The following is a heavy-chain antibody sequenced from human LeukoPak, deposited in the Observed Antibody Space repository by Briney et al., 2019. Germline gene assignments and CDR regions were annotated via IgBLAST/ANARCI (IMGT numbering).Heavy chain of an antibody. J-gene: IGHJ6*03. CDR3: AKGQRNNYYYMDV. V-gene: IGHV3-23*01. CDR1: GFTVSTNS. Sequence: GGSLRLSCTVSGFTVSTNSMSWVRQAPGKGLEWVSAISGSGGSTYYADSVKGRFTISRDNSKNTLYLQMNSLRAEDTAVYYCAKGQRNNYYYMDVWGKGTTVTVSS. CDR2: ISGSGGST. D-gene: IGHD2-2*01.